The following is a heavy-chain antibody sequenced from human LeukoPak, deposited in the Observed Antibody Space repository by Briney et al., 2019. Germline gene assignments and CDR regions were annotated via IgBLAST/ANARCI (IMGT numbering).Heavy chain of an antibody. D-gene: IGHD1-1*01. CDR2: ISWDGGST. CDR1: GFTFDDYT. V-gene: IGHV3-43*01. CDR3: AKDITTGPPFGAFDI. J-gene: IGHJ3*02. Sequence: GGSLRLSCAASGFTFDDYTMHWVRQAPGKGLEWVSLISWDGGSTYYADSVKGRFTISRDNSKNSLYLQMNSLRTEDTALYYCAKDITTGPPFGAFDIWGQGTMVTVSS.